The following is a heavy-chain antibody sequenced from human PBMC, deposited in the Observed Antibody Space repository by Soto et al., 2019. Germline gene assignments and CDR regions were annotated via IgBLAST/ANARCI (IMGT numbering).Heavy chain of an antibody. V-gene: IGHV3-11*06. CDR1: GFTFSDYY. J-gene: IGHJ4*02. Sequence: GGSLRLSCAASGFTFSDYYMSWIRQAPGKGLGWVSYISSSSSYTNYADSVKGRFTISRDNAKNSLYLQMNSLRAEDTAVYYCARDASLDCSSTSCYFDYWGQGTLVTVSS. CDR2: ISSSSSYT. CDR3: ARDASLDCSSTSCYFDY. D-gene: IGHD2-2*01.